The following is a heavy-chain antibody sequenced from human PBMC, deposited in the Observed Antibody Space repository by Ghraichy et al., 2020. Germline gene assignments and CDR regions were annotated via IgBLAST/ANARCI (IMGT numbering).Heavy chain of an antibody. CDR3: ARDRWELLPYSNFDY. D-gene: IGHD1-26*01. CDR2: ISSSSSTI. CDR1: GFTFSSYS. V-gene: IGHV3-48*02. J-gene: IGHJ4*02. Sequence: GGSLRLSCAASGFTFSSYSMNWVRQAPGKGLEWVSYISSSSSTIYYADSVKGRFTISRDNAKNSLYLQMNSLRDEDTAVYYCARDRWELLPYSNFDYWGQGTLVTVSS.